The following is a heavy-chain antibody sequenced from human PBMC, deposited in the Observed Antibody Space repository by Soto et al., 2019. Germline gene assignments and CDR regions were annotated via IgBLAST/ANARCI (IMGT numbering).Heavy chain of an antibody. Sequence: PGGSLRLSCAACGFTFSTYWMHWGRQAPGKGLVWVSRINSDGRSTSYADSVKGRFTISRATPNTTFYLHMNSLRAEYTAVYYFARVTPCSGCICYSQSNYFDPSGQGALVTDPS. J-gene: IGHJ5*02. V-gene: IGHV3-74*01. CDR1: GFTFSTYW. CDR2: INSDGRST. D-gene: IGHD2-15*01. CDR3: ARVTPCSGCICYSQSNYFDP.